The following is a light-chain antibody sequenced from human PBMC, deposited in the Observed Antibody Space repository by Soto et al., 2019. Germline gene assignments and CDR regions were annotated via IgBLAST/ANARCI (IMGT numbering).Light chain of an antibody. V-gene: IGLV1-40*01. J-gene: IGLJ3*02. Sequence: QSVLTQPPSVSGAPGQKVIISCTGSTSNIGAGYDVHWYQQLPGTAPKLLIYSNSNRPSGVPDRLSGSKSGTSASLAITGLQVEDEADYYCQSYDSSLSAAVXGGGTKLTVL. CDR2: SNS. CDR3: QSYDSSLSAAV. CDR1: TSNIGAGYD.